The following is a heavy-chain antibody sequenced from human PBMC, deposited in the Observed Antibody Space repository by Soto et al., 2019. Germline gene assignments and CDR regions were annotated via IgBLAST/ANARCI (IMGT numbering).Heavy chain of an antibody. D-gene: IGHD2-15*01. J-gene: IGHJ4*02. CDR3: AREVVYSGYFDY. CDR1: GGSISSYY. Sequence: SETLSLTCTVSGGSISSYYWSWIRQPPGKGLEWIGYIYYKGNTNYNPSLQSRVTISVDTSKNQFSLTLSSVTAADTAVYYCAREVVYSGYFDYWGQGALVTVSS. V-gene: IGHV4-59*01. CDR2: IYYKGNT.